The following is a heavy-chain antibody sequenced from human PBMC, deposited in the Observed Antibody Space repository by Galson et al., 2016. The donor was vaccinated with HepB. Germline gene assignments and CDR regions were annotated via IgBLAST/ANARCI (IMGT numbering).Heavy chain of an antibody. J-gene: IGHJ4*02. CDR1: ENSITNYY. CDR3: VRANNKDFDS. Sequence: SVKVSCKASENSITNYYMHWVRQAPGQGLEWMAIISPSGDSTTVAQKFQGRLILTRDTSTSTVYMELRSLSSDDTAVYFCVRANNKDFDSWGQGTLLTVSS. V-gene: IGHV1-46*01. D-gene: IGHD1/OR15-1a*01. CDR2: ISPSGDST.